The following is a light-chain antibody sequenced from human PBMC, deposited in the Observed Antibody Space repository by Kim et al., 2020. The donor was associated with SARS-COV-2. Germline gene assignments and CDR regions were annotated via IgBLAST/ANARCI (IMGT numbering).Light chain of an antibody. CDR1: SLRNYY. CDR3: NSRDSSGVV. Sequence: SVAVGQTVRITCQGDSLRNYYASWYQQKPGQAPVLVFYGKNNRPSGIPERFSGSSSRNTASLTITRTQAEDEADYYCNSRDSSGVVFGGGTRVTVL. V-gene: IGLV3-19*01. J-gene: IGLJ2*01. CDR2: GKN.